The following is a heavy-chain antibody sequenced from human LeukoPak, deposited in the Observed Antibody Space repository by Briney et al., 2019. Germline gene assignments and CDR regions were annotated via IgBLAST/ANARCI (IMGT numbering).Heavy chain of an antibody. Sequence: GASVKVSCKASGYTFTGYYMHWVRQAPGQGLEWMGWISPSGGTDYAQKFQGRVTVTRDTSITTAYMELDSLRSDDTAVYYCARDHYYTSGSPSFDYWGQGTLVTVSS. D-gene: IGHD3-10*01. CDR1: GYTFTGYY. CDR3: ARDHYYTSGSPSFDY. V-gene: IGHV1-2*02. CDR2: ISPSGGT. J-gene: IGHJ4*02.